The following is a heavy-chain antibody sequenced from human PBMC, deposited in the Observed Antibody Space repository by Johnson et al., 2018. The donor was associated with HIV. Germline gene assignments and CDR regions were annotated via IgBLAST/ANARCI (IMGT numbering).Heavy chain of an antibody. CDR3: ARGGGCGGDCYSGYDAFDI. J-gene: IGHJ3*02. CDR2: ISSDGSSK. D-gene: IGHD2-21*02. V-gene: IGHV3-30*03. Sequence: QVQLVESGGGVVQPGRSLRLSCAASGFIFSSYGMHWVRQAPGKGLEWVAVISSDGSSKNYADSVKGRFTISRDNSKKTLSLQMNSLRPEDTAVYYCARGGGCGGDCYSGYDAFDIWGQGTMVTVSS. CDR1: GFIFSSYG.